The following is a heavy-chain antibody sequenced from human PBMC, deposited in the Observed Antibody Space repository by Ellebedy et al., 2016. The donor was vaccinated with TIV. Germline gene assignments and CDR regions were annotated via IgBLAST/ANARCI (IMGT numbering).Heavy chain of an antibody. J-gene: IGHJ4*02. CDR1: GFTVSSNY. CDR3: ARRYTSGWAPFHY. D-gene: IGHD6-19*01. V-gene: IGHV3-66*01. CDR2: ISSGGTT. Sequence: GGSLRLSCAASGFTVSSNYMSWVRQAPGKGLEWVSVISSGGTTYYADSVKGRFSVSRDNANNTMYLQMNSLRAEDTAIYYCARRYTSGWAPFHYWGQGTLVIVSS.